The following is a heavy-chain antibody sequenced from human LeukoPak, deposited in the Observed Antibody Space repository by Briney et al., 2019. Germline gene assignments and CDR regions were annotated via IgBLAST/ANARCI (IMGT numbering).Heavy chain of an antibody. CDR2: IDGLGYST. J-gene: IGHJ4*02. CDR1: GFTFRSYT. D-gene: IGHD6-19*01. V-gene: IGHV3-23*01. CDR3: AKELRSHTGWPFDY. Sequence: GGSLRLSGAASGFTFRSYTMSWVRQAPGGGLEWVSAIDGLGYSTYYVDSVNGRFTISRDNSQNTLYLEMNSLTAEDTAVYYCAKELRSHTGWPFDYWGQGALVTVSS.